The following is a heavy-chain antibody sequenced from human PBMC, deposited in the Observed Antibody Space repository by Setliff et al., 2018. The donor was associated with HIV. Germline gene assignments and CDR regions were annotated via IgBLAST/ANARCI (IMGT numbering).Heavy chain of an antibody. D-gene: IGHD1-26*01. CDR3: ASGEDSGSYGEPFDS. CDR2: IHSSGST. CDR1: GDSISSSRNY. Sequence: KPSETLSLTCTVSGDSISSSRNYWGWIRQPPGKGLEWIGNIHSSGSTYYNPSLKSRVIISVDTSNNQFSLKLSSVTAADTAVYYCASGEDSGSYGEPFDSWGQGTLVTVSS. J-gene: IGHJ4*02. V-gene: IGHV4-39*01.